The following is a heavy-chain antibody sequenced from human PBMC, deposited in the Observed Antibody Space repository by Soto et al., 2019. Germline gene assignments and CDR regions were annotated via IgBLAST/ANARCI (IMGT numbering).Heavy chain of an antibody. CDR3: ARDQVESGSPEYCQH. V-gene: IGHV3-53*01. D-gene: IGHD3-22*01. J-gene: IGHJ1*01. Sequence: EVQLVESGGGLIQPGGSVRLSCAASGFTVSSNYMSWVRQAPGKGLEWVSVIYSGGSTYYADSLKGRFTISRDNSKHTLYLQMNRLRAEDTAVYYWARDQVESGSPEYCQHGGQGTLVTVSS. CDR2: IYSGGST. CDR1: GFTVSSNY.